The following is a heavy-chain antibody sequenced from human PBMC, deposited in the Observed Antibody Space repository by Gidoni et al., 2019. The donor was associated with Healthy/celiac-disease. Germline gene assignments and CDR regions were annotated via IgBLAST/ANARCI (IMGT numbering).Heavy chain of an antibody. CDR1: GFTFSSYG. Sequence: QVQLVESGGGVVQPGRSLRLSCAASGFTFSSYGMHWVRQAPAKGLEWVAVISYDGSNKYYADSVKGRFTISRDNSKNTLYLQMNSLRAEDTAVYYCAKDGGLGYCSGGSCYFDYWGQGTLVTVSS. J-gene: IGHJ4*02. D-gene: IGHD2-15*01. CDR2: ISYDGSNK. CDR3: AKDGGLGYCSGGSCYFDY. V-gene: IGHV3-30*18.